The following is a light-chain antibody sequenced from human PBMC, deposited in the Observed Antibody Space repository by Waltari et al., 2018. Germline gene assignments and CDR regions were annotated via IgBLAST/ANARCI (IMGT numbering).Light chain of an antibody. J-gene: IGLJ3*02. Sequence: QSALTQPASVSGSPGQSITISCTGTRSDVGGYNYVSWYQQHPGKAPKLMIYDVSKRPSGVSNRFSGSKSGNTASLTISGLQAEDEADYYCSSYTNSRVFGGGTKLTVL. CDR3: SSYTNSRV. CDR1: RSDVGGYNY. CDR2: DVS. V-gene: IGLV2-14*01.